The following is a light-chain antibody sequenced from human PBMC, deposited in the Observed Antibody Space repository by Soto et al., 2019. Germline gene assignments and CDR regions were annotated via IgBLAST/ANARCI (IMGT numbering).Light chain of an antibody. CDR1: QSISSY. V-gene: IGKV3-11*01. CDR3: HQCSTWPFT. J-gene: IGKJ3*01. Sequence: EIVLTQSPATLSLSPGERATLSCRASQSISSYLAWYQQKPDQAPRLLIYDASNRATSIPARFSGSGSGTHFASNISSLEPEDFAVYYCHQCSTWPFTFCPGTKVDIK. CDR2: DAS.